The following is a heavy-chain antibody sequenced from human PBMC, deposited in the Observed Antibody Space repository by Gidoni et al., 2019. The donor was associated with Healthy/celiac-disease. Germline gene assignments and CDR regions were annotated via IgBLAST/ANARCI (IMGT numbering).Heavy chain of an antibody. CDR2: INPTSGGT. CDR3: ARDSSDSGDY. CDR1: GYTFTGYY. Sequence: QVQLVQSGAEVKKQGAAVKVSGKDSGYTFTGYYMHWVRQAPGQGLEWMGWINPTSGGTNYAQKFQGRVTMPRDTSISTAYMELRRLRSDDTAVYYCARDSSDSGDYWGQGTLVTVSS. V-gene: IGHV1-2*02. J-gene: IGHJ4*02. D-gene: IGHD1-26*01.